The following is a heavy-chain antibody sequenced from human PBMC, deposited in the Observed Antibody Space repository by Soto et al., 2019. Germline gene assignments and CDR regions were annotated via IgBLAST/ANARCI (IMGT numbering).Heavy chain of an antibody. Sequence: GGSLRVSCAASEVTFSSYSMNCVRQAPGKGLEWVSSISSSSSYIYYADSVKGRFTISRDNAKNSLYLQMNSLRAEDTAVYYCARDSILRFLEWSAFDIWGQGTMVTVSS. CDR3: ARDSILRFLEWSAFDI. V-gene: IGHV3-21*01. CDR2: ISSSSSYI. J-gene: IGHJ3*02. D-gene: IGHD3-3*01. CDR1: EVTFSSYS.